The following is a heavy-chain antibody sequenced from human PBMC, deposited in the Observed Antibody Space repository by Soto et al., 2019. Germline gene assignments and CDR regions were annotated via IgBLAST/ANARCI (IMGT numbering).Heavy chain of an antibody. V-gene: IGHV4-59*01. Sequence: NPSETLSLTCTVSGGSIISDYWSWIRQPPGKGLEWIGYVSYSGSTNYNPSLKSLVTISVDTSKNQFSLNLFSVTAADTAVYYCARVLTGSSLFDYWGQGTLVTVSS. CDR1: GGSIISDY. J-gene: IGHJ4*02. CDR2: VSYSGST. D-gene: IGHD7-27*01. CDR3: ARVLTGSSLFDY.